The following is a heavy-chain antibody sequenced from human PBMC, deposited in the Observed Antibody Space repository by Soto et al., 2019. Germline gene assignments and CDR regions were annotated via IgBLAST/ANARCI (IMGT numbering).Heavy chain of an antibody. V-gene: IGHV3-30*18. CDR3: AKAPYSGYEIDY. CDR1: GFTFSSYG. CDR2: ISYDGSNK. Sequence: QVQLVESGGGVVQPGRSLRLSCPASGFTFSSYGMHWVRQAPGKGLEWVAVISYDGSNKYYADSVKGRFTISRDNSKNPLYLQMNSLRAEDTAVYYCAKAPYSGYEIDYWGQGTLVTVSS. J-gene: IGHJ4*02. D-gene: IGHD5-12*01.